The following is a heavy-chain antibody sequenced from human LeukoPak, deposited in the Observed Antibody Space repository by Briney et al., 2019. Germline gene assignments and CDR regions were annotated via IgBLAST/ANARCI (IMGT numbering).Heavy chain of an antibody. CDR3: TKEALKDTAMSL. Sequence: ASVKVSCKASGYTFTGYYMHWVRQAPGQGLEWMGWINPNSGGTNYAQKFQGRVTMTRDTSISTAYMELSRLRSDDTAVYYCTKEALKDTAMSLWGQGAMVTVSS. J-gene: IGHJ3*01. CDR2: INPNSGGT. D-gene: IGHD5-18*01. CDR1: GYTFTGYY. V-gene: IGHV1-2*02.